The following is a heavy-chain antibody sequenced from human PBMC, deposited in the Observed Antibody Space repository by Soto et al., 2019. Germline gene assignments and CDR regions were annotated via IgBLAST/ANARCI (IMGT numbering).Heavy chain of an antibody. V-gene: IGHV3-30*18. CDR3: AKAVEVTLIDY. D-gene: IGHD2-15*01. Sequence: QVQLVEAGGGVVQPGRSLRLSCAASGFTFSSYGMHWVRQAPGKGLEWVAVISYDGSNKYYADSVKGRFTISRDNSKNTLYMQMNSMRAEDTAVYSCAKAVEVTLIDYWGQGTLVTVSS. J-gene: IGHJ4*02. CDR1: GFTFSSYG. CDR2: ISYDGSNK.